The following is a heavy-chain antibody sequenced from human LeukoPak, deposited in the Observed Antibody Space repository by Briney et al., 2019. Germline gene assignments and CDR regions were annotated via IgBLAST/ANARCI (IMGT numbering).Heavy chain of an antibody. J-gene: IGHJ3*02. V-gene: IGHV3-53*04. CDR3: ARAFTGYSSGCRPGGCDAFDI. D-gene: IGHD6-19*01. CDR2: IYSGGST. Sequence: GGSLRLSCAASGFTVSSNYMSWVRQAPGKGLEWVSVIYSGGSTYYADSVKGRFTISRHNSKNTLYLRMNSLRAEDTAVYYCARAFTGYSSGCRPGGCDAFDIWGQGTMVTVSS. CDR1: GFTVSSNY.